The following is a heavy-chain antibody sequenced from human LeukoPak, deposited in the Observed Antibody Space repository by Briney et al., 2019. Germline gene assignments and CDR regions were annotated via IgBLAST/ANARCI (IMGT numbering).Heavy chain of an antibody. D-gene: IGHD1-7*01. CDR2: ISAYNGNT. V-gene: IGHV1-18*01. J-gene: IGHJ4*02. CDR1: GYTFTSYG. CDR3: ARVGQESITGTPLYGY. Sequence: ASVKVSCKASGYTFTSYGISWVRQAPGQGLEWMGWISAYNGNTNYAQKLQGRVTMTTDTSTSTAYMELRSLRSDDTTVYYCARVGQESITGTPLYGYWGQGALVTVSS.